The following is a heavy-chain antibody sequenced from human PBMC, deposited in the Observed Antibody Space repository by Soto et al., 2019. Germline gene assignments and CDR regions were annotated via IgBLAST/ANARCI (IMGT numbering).Heavy chain of an antibody. CDR2: ISGSGGST. J-gene: IGHJ4*02. CDR3: AKVKYSYGIRNLDY. CDR1: GFTFSSYA. D-gene: IGHD5-18*01. Sequence: GGSLRLSCAASGFTFSSYAMNWVRQAPGKGLEWVSAISGSGGSTYYADSVKGRFTISRDNSKNTLYLQMNSLRAEDTAVYYCAKVKYSYGIRNLDYWGQGTLVTVSS. V-gene: IGHV3-23*01.